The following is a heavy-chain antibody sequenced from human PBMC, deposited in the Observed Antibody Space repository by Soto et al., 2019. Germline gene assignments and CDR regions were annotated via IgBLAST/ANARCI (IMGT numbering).Heavy chain of an antibody. Sequence: GGSLRLSCVASGFTFSTYGMHWVRQAPGKGLEWVAVMRFDGSNEYYADSVKGRFTISRDNSKNTLYLQMNSLRAEDTAVYYCVTYDFWNAYPFDYWGQGTLVTVSS. J-gene: IGHJ4*02. CDR2: MRFDGSNE. CDR3: VTYDFWNAYPFDY. CDR1: GFTFSTYG. V-gene: IGHV3-30*02. D-gene: IGHD3-3*01.